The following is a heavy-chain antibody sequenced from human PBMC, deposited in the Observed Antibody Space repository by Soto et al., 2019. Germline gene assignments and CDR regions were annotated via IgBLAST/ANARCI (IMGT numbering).Heavy chain of an antibody. CDR3: ARRRLHDSSGYYRY. CDR1: DGSISSGGYY. CDR2: IYYSGST. J-gene: IGHJ4*02. V-gene: IGHV4-31*03. D-gene: IGHD3-22*01. Sequence: SETLSLTCTVSDGSISSGGYYWSWIRQHPGKGLEWIGYIYYSGSTYYNPSLKSRVTISVDTSKNQFSLKLSSVTAADTAVYYCARRRLHDSSGYYRYWGQGTLVTVSS.